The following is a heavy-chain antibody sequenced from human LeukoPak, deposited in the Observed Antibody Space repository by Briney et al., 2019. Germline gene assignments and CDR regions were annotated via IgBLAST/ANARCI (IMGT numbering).Heavy chain of an antibody. CDR3: ARVGYDSSGPDAFDI. V-gene: IGHV4-30-4*01. J-gene: IGHJ3*02. Sequence: SQTLSLTCTVSGGSISSGDYYWSWIRQPPGKGLEWIGYIYHSGSTYYNPSLKSRVTISVDTSKNQFSLKLSSVTAADTAVYYCARVGYDSSGPDAFDIWGQGTMVTVSS. D-gene: IGHD3-22*01. CDR1: GGSISSGDYY. CDR2: IYHSGST.